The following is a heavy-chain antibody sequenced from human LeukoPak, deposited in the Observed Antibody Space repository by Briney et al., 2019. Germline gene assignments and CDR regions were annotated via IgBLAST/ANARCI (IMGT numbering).Heavy chain of an antibody. V-gene: IGHV3-15*07. J-gene: IGHJ4*02. Sequence: GGSLRLSCAASGFTFSVAWMNWVRQAPGKGLEWVGRIKRKTDGGTTDYAAPVKGRFTISRDDSKNTLYLQMNSLKTEDTAVYYCTTGNWGPYWGQGTLVTVSS. D-gene: IGHD7-27*01. CDR1: GFTFSVAW. CDR3: TTGNWGPY. CDR2: IKRKTDGGTT.